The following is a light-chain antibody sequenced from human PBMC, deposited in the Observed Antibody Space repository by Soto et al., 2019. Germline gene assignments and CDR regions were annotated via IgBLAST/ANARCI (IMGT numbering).Light chain of an antibody. CDR1: QSVSSN. Sequence: ETVMTQSPATLSVSPGERATLSCRASQSVSSNLAWYHQKPGQAPRLLIFGASTRATGIPIRFSGSGSGTEFTLTISSPQSEDFAVYYCQQYKDWPLITFGQGTRLEIK. J-gene: IGKJ5*01. CDR3: QQYKDWPLIT. V-gene: IGKV3-15*01. CDR2: GAS.